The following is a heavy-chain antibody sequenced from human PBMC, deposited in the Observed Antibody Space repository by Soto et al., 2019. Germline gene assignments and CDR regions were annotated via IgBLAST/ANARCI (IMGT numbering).Heavy chain of an antibody. CDR1: GGSISSYY. D-gene: IGHD6-6*01. V-gene: IGHV4-59*01. CDR3: ARGFVAARPAGYYYYMDV. J-gene: IGHJ6*03. CDR2: IYYSGST. Sequence: SETLSLTCTVSGGSISSYYWSWIRQPPGKGLEWIGYIYYSGSTNYNPSLKSRVTISVDTSKNQFSLKLSSVTAADTAVYYCARGFVAARPAGYYYYMDVWGKGTTVTVSS.